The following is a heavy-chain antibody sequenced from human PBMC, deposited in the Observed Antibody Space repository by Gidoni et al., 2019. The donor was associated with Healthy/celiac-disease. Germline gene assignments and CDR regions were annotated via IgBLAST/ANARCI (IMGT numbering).Heavy chain of an antibody. J-gene: IGHJ6*02. CDR1: GGSISSGSYY. CDR2: IYTRGST. Sequence: QVQLQESGPGLVKPSQTLSLTCTVSGGSISSGSYYWSWIRQPAGKGLEWIGRIYTRGSTNYNPSLKSRVTISVDTSKNQFSLKLSSVTAADTSVYYCARGKIMDDILTGYYYYYGMDVWGQGTTVTVSS. D-gene: IGHD3-9*01. V-gene: IGHV4-61*02. CDR3: ARGKIMDDILTGYYYYYGMDV.